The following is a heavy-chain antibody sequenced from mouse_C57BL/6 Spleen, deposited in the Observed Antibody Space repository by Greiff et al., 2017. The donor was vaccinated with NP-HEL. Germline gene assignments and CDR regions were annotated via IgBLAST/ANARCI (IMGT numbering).Heavy chain of an antibody. Sequence: EVMLVESGEGLVKPGGSLKLSCAASGFTFSSYAMSWVRQTPEKRLEWVAYISSGGDYIYYADTVKGRFTISRDNARNTLYLQMSSLKSEDTAMYYCTREKGVGPGEAYFDYWGQGTTLTVSS. CDR2: ISSGGDYI. D-gene: IGHD4-1*01. CDR3: TREKGVGPGEAYFDY. CDR1: GFTFSSYA. J-gene: IGHJ2*01. V-gene: IGHV5-9-1*02.